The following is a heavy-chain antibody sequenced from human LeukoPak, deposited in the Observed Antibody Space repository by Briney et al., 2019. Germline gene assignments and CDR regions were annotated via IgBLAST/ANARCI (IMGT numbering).Heavy chain of an antibody. J-gene: IGHJ4*02. CDR3: AKKIYGGPGFYFDY. D-gene: IGHD4-23*01. CDR1: GFTFSSYA. Sequence: GGSLRLSCAASGFTFSSYAMSWVRQAPGKGLEWVSAISGSGGSTYYADSVKGRFTISRGNSKNTLYLQMNSLRAEDTAVYYCAKKIYGGPGFYFDYWGQGTLVTVSS. V-gene: IGHV3-23*01. CDR2: ISGSGGST.